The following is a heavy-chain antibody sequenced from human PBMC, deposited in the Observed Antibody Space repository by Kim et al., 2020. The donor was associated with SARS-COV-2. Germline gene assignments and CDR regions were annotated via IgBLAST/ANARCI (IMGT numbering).Heavy chain of an antibody. CDR1: GFTFSSYA. D-gene: IGHD3-22*01. J-gene: IGHJ6*02. CDR3: VKWDDSSGYIYYYYGMDV. CDR2: ISSNGGST. V-gene: IGHV3-64D*06. Sequence: GGSLRLSCSASGFTFSSYAMHWVRQAPGKGLEYVSAISSNGGSTYYADSVKGRFTISRDNSKNTLYLQMSSLRAEDTAVYYCVKWDDSSGYIYYYYGMDVWGQGTTVTVSS.